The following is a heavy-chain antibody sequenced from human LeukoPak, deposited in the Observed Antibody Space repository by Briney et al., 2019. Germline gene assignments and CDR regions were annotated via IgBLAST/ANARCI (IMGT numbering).Heavy chain of an antibody. CDR1: GGSISSGSYY. V-gene: IGHV4-61*02. CDR2: IYTSGST. D-gene: IGHD6-6*01. Sequence: SETLSLTCTVSGGSISSGSYYWSWVRQPAGKGLEWIGRIYTSGSTNYNPSLKSRVTISVDTSKNQFSLKLSSVTAADTAVYYCASWGEYSSSHFDYWGQGTLVTVSS. J-gene: IGHJ4*02. CDR3: ASWGEYSSSHFDY.